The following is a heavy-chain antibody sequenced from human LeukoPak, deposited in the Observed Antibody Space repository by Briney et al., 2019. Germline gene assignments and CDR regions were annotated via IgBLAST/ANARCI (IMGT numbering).Heavy chain of an antibody. J-gene: IGHJ4*02. V-gene: IGHV1-18*01. CDR1: GYTFTSYG. Sequence: ASVKVSCKASGYTFTSYGISWVRQAPGQGLERMGWISAYNGNTNYAQKLQGRVTMTTDTSTSTAYMELRSLRSDDTAVYYCARVYALLWFGELFSGYSDYWGQGTLVTVSS. CDR2: ISAYNGNT. CDR3: ARVYALLWFGELFSGYSDY. D-gene: IGHD3-10*01.